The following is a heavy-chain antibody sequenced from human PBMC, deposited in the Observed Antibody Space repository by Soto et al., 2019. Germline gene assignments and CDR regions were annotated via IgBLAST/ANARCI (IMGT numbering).Heavy chain of an antibody. J-gene: IGHJ3*02. V-gene: IGHV4-34*01. CDR3: ARVERGTATTVVAAFDI. D-gene: IGHD1-1*01. CDR2: MSHSGGT. CDR1: GGFVTSGCYY. Sequence: PSETLSLTCAVYGGFVTSGCYYWSWIRQPPGKGLEWIGEMSHSGGTHFNPSLKSRVTISVDTSKNQFTLKMSSVIAADTALYYCARVERGTATTVVAAFDIWGPGTMVTVSS.